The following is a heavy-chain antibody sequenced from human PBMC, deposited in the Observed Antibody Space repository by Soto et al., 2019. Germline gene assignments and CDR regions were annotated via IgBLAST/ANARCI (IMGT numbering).Heavy chain of an antibody. J-gene: IGHJ4*02. Sequence: LGGSLRLSCAASGFTFSSYSMSWVRQAPGKGLEWVSAISGSGGSTYYADSVKGRFTISRDNSKNTLYLQMNSLRAEDTAVYYCAKDSTMIVVVPEYFDYWGQGTLVTVSS. CDR3: AKDSTMIVVVPEYFDY. V-gene: IGHV3-23*01. CDR2: ISGSGGST. CDR1: GFTFSSYS. D-gene: IGHD3-22*01.